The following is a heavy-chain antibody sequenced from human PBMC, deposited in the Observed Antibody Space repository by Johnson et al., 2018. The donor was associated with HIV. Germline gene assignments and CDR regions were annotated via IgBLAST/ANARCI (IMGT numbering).Heavy chain of an antibody. V-gene: IGHV3-30*02. J-gene: IGHJ3*02. CDR3: GKDLVVVTARGAFDI. CDR1: GFTFSSYG. CDR2: IRYDGSNK. D-gene: IGHD2-21*02. Sequence: QVQLVESGGGVVQPGRSLRLSCAASGFTFSSYGMHWVRQAPGKGLEWVAFIRYDGSNKYFADSVKGRFTISRDNSKNTLYLQMNSLRAEDTAVYYCGKDLVVVTARGAFDIWGQGTMVTVSS.